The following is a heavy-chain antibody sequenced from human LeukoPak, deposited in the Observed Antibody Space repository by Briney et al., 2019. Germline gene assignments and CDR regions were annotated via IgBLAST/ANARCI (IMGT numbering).Heavy chain of an antibody. CDR2: IYSGGST. J-gene: IGHJ5*02. D-gene: IGHD6-13*01. CDR1: GFTVSSNY. Sequence: GGSLRLSCAPSGFTVSSNYMSWVRQAPGKGLEWVSVIYSGGSTYYADSVKGRFTISRDNSKNTLYLQMNSLRAEDTAVYYCAREVAAAGTFDPWGQGTLVTVSS. V-gene: IGHV3-66*01. CDR3: AREVAAAGTFDP.